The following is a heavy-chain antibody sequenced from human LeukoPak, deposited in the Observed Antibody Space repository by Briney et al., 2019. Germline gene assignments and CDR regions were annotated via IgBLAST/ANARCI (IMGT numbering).Heavy chain of an antibody. D-gene: IGHD1-26*01. Sequence: GESLKISCWDSGSSFTSYWIGWVRQMPGKGLEWMAIIYPGDSDTKYSPSFQGQVTISADKSITTAYLQWSSLKASDTAMYYCARRRDLYSGSYYPFDYWGQGTLVTVSS. CDR3: ARRRDLYSGSYYPFDY. CDR2: IYPGDSDT. J-gene: IGHJ4*02. CDR1: GSSFTSYW. V-gene: IGHV5-51*01.